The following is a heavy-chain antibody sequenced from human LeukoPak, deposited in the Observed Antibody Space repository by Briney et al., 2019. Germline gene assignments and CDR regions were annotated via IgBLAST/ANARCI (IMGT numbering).Heavy chain of an antibody. CDR2: ISGSAGGT. J-gene: IGHJ4*02. CDR1: GLTLSNYG. D-gene: IGHD3-22*01. Sequence: GGSLRLSCAVSGLTLSNYGMSWVRQAPGKGLEWVAGISGSAGGTNYADSVKGRFTISRDNSKNTLHLQMNRLRAEDTAVYFCAKRGVVIRVILVGFHKEAYYFDSWGQGALVTVSS. V-gene: IGHV3-23*01. CDR3: AKRGVVIRVILVGFHKEAYYFDS.